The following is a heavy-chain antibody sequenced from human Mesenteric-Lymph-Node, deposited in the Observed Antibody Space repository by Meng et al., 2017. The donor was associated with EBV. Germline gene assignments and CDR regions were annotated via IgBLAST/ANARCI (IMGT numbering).Heavy chain of an antibody. V-gene: IGHV1-18*01. J-gene: IGHJ4*02. Sequence: VQLVQSGAEVKKPGASVKVSCKASGYTFTRYGISWVRQAPGQGFEWMGWISAYNGNTNYAQKLQGRVTMTTDTSTSTAYMELRSLRSDDTAVYYCAREAGGLFGVVIKNYFDYWGQGTLVTVSS. CDR2: ISAYNGNT. D-gene: IGHD3-3*01. CDR1: GYTFTRYG. CDR3: AREAGGLFGVVIKNYFDY.